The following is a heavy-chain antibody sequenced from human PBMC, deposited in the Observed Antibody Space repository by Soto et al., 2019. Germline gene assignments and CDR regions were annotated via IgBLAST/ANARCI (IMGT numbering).Heavy chain of an antibody. CDR3: AKVPGP. Sequence: PSETLSLTCTVSGGSISGYYWSWIRQSPEKGLEYIGYISYSGSTNYNPSLKSRVTTSLDTSKNQFSLKLSSVTAADTAMYYCAKVPGPWGQGIQVTVSS. CDR2: ISYSGST. V-gene: IGHV4-59*12. CDR1: GGSISGYY. J-gene: IGHJ5*02.